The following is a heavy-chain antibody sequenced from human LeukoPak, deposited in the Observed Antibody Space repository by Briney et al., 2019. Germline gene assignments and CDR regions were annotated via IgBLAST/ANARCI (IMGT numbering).Heavy chain of an antibody. CDR1: GGSISIYY. Sequence: SETLSLTCTVSGGSISIYYWNWIRQPAGKGLEWIGRIFTSGITNYDPSLKSRVTMSVDTSKNQFSLNLSSVTAADTAVYYCARESSGNYYDPLGYMDVWGKGTTVTVSS. CDR3: ARESSGNYYDPLGYMDV. J-gene: IGHJ6*03. D-gene: IGHD3-10*01. CDR2: IFTSGIT. V-gene: IGHV4-4*07.